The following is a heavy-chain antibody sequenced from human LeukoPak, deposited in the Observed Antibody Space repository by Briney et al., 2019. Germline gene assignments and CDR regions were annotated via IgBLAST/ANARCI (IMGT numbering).Heavy chain of an antibody. CDR3: ARDFSEYDILTGVFDY. J-gene: IGHJ4*02. V-gene: IGHV1-2*02. CDR1: GYTFIGYY. CDR2: INPNSGGT. Sequence: ASVTVSCKASGYTFIGYYMHWVRQAPGQGLEWMGWINPNSGGTKYAQKFQGRVTMTRDTSISTAYMELSRLRFDDTAVYYCARDFSEYDILTGVFDYWGQGTLVTVSS. D-gene: IGHD3-9*01.